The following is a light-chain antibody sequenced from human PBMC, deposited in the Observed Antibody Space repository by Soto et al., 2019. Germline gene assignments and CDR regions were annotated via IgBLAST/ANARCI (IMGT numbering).Light chain of an antibody. CDR2: DNN. J-gene: IGLJ2*01. CDR1: SSNIGNNY. V-gene: IGLV1-51*01. CDR3: GTWDSSLSAVV. Sequence: QSVLTQPPSVSAAPGQKVTISCSGSSSNIGNNYVSWYQQLPGTAPKLRIYDNNKRPSGIPDRFSGSESGTSATLGITGLQTGDEADYYCGTWDSSLSAVVFGGGTKLTVL.